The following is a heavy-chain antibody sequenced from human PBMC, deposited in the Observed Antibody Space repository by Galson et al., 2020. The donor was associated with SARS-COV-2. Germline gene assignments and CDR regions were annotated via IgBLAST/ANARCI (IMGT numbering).Heavy chain of an antibody. CDR2: IIPIFGTA. V-gene: IGHV1-69*06. J-gene: IGHJ4*02. CDR1: GGTFSSYA. CDR3: ARGPKDSFSSGGSPLDY. D-gene: IGHD6-19*01. Sequence: SVKVSCKASGGTFSSYAISWVRQAPGQGLEWMGGIIPIFGTANYAQKFQGRVTITADKSTSTAYMELSSLRSEDTAVYYCARGPKDSFSSGGSPLDYWGQGTLVTVSS.